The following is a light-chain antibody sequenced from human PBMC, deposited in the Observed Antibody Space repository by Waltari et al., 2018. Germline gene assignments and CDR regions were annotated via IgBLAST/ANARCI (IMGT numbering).Light chain of an antibody. J-gene: IGLJ2*01. Sequence: QSALTQPASVSGPPGKSITISCTGTSGDIGTYNYVSWYQQYTDSAPELLIYDVSHLPSRISNRFSGSKSGYTASLTISDLQAEDEADYFCSSYTTTNTLIFGGGTRLTV. CDR3: SSYTTTNTLI. CDR2: DVS. V-gene: IGLV2-14*03. CDR1: SGDIGTYNY.